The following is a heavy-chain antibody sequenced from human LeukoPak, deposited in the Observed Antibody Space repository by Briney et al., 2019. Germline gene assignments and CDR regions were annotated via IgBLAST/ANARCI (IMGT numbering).Heavy chain of an antibody. V-gene: IGHV3-23*01. CDR2: ISGSGGST. CDR3: AKDHLSRYYYDSSGFI. D-gene: IGHD3-22*01. J-gene: IGHJ4*02. Sequence: GGSLRLSCAASGFTFSSYAMSWVRQAPGKGLEWVSAISGSGGSTYYADSVKGRFTISRDNSKNTLYLQMNSLRAEDTAVYYCAKDHLSRYYYDSSGFIWGQGTLVTVSS. CDR1: GFTFSSYA.